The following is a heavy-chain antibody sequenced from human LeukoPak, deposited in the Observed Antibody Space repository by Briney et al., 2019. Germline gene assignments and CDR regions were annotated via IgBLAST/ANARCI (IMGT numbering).Heavy chain of an antibody. CDR2: ISSSSIYI. CDR3: ARSGTTMHYFDY. V-gene: IGHV3-21*01. J-gene: IGHJ4*01. Sequence: AGGSLRLSCAASGFTFSSYSMNWVRQAPGKGLEWVSSISSSSIYIYYADLVKGRFTISRDNAKNSLYLQMNSLRAEDTAVYYCARSGTTMHYFDYXXXGTLVTVSS. CDR1: GFTFSSYS. D-gene: IGHD1-7*01.